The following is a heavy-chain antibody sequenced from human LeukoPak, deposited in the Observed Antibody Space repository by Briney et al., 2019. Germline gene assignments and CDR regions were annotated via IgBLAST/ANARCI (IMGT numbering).Heavy chain of an antibody. CDR2: IIPIFGTA. CDR3: AKGKDRSPITMIPDY. Sequence: SVKVSCKASGGTFSSYAISWVRQAPGQGLEWMGGIIPIFGTANYAQKFQGRVTITADESTSTAYMELSSLRSEDTAVYYCAKGKDRSPITMIPDYWGQGTLVTVSS. CDR1: GGTFSSYA. J-gene: IGHJ4*02. V-gene: IGHV1-69*13. D-gene: IGHD3-22*01.